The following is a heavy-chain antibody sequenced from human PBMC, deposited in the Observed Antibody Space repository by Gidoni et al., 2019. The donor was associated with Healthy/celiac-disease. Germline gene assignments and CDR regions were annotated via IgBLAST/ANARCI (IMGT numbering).Heavy chain of an antibody. D-gene: IGHD5-12*01. CDR2: MKRKTDGGTT. Sequence: EVQLVESGGGLVKPGGSLRLSCAAPGFPFSTAWMNWVRQAPGKGLGEVGGMKRKTDGGTTDYAGPVKGRFTISRDDSKNTLYLQMNSLKTEDTAVYYCTTDDLSGYDNYAFDIWGHGTMVTVSS. CDR3: TTDDLSGYDNYAFDI. CDR1: GFPFSTAW. J-gene: IGHJ3*02. V-gene: IGHV3-15*07.